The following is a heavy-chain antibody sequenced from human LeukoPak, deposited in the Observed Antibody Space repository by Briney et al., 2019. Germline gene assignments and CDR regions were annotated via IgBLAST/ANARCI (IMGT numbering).Heavy chain of an antibody. Sequence: GGSLRLSCAASGFTFSSYAMTWVRQAPGKGLEWVSVIGDSGGSTYYADSVKGRFSISRDNSKNTLYLQMNSLRAEDTAVYYCAKMWCPMGTCWGQGTLVTVSS. V-gene: IGHV3-23*01. J-gene: IGHJ4*02. CDR1: GFTFSSYA. CDR3: AKMWCPMGTC. CDR2: IGDSGGST. D-gene: IGHD5-18*01.